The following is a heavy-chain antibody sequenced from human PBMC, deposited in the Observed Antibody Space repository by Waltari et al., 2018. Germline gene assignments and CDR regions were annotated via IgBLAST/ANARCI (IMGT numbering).Heavy chain of an antibody. V-gene: IGHV3-21*01. Sequence: EVQQVAAGGGLVRPGGSLRVSCEAYGVHSSSHSMNWVRQVPGKGLDWVSSISSSSSYIYYADSVKGRFTISRDNAKNSLYLQMNSLRAEDTAVYYCARDRGAFDIWGQGTMVTVSS. CDR3: ARDRGAFDI. D-gene: IGHD3-10*01. J-gene: IGHJ3*02. CDR1: GVHSSSHS. CDR2: ISSSSSYI.